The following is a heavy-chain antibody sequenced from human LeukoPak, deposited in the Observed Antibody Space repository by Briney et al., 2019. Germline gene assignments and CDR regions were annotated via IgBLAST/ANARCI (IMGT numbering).Heavy chain of an antibody. J-gene: IGHJ1*01. V-gene: IGHV4-39*07. D-gene: IGHD1-26*01. CDR3: ASAPSIVGASQEKKGAQRYFQH. CDR1: GGSISSSTYY. Sequence: PSETLSLTCTVSGGSISSSTYYWSWIRQPPGKGLEWIGEINHSGSTNYNPSLKSRVTISVDTSKNQFSLKLSSVTAADTAVYYCASAPSIVGASQEKKGAQRYFQHWGQGTLVTVSS. CDR2: INHSGST.